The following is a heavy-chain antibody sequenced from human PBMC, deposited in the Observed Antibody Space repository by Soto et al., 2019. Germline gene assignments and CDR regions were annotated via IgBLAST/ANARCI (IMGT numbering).Heavy chain of an antibody. CDR2: ISSSSGTI. Sequence: GGSLRLSCTASGFTFNISNMNWVRQAPGKGLEWVSYISSSSGTIYYTDSVKGRFTISRDSAKNSLYLQMNSLRAEDTAVYYCARDPSSGWFEGFWGQGTLVTVSS. CDR1: GFTFNISN. J-gene: IGHJ4*02. V-gene: IGHV3-48*01. D-gene: IGHD6-19*01. CDR3: ARDPSSGWFEGF.